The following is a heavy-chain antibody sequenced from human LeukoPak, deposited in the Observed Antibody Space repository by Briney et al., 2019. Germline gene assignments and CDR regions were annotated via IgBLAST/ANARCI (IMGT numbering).Heavy chain of an antibody. CDR3: ARDRIDFWSGLNDAFDI. J-gene: IGHJ3*02. CDR2: IYYSGST. D-gene: IGHD3-3*01. V-gene: IGHV4-38-2*02. CDR1: GYSISSGYY. Sequence: PSETLSLTCTVSGYSISSGYYWGWIRQPPGKGLEWIGSIYYSGSTNYNPSLKSRVTISVDTSKNQFSLKLSSVTAADTAVYYCARDRIDFWSGLNDAFDIWGQGTMVTVSS.